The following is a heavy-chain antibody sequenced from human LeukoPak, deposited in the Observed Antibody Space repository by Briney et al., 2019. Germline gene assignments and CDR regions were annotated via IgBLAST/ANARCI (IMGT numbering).Heavy chain of an antibody. D-gene: IGHD3-16*01. CDR1: GFTFRSYA. J-gene: IGHJ4*02. Sequence: GGSLRLSCAASGFTFRSYAMHWVRQAPGTGLEWVSFISYDGNNQYYADSVKGRFTISRDNSKNTLYLQMNSLRAEDTAVYYCAKDAGDQGYYDYWGQGTLVTVSS. CDR2: ISYDGNNQ. V-gene: IGHV3-30*04. CDR3: AKDAGDQGYYDY.